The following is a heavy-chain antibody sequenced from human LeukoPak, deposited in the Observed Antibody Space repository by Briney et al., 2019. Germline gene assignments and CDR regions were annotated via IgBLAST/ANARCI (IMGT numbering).Heavy chain of an antibody. CDR1: GFTFSSYA. CDR3: AKGVRAVAGTSWPN. J-gene: IGHJ4*02. D-gene: IGHD6-19*01. CDR2: ISGSGGST. Sequence: PRGSLRLSCAAPGFTFSSYAMSWVRQAPGKGLEWVSAISGSGGSTYFADSLKGRFTISRDNSKNTLYLQLNSLRAEDTAVYYCAKGVRAVAGTSWPNWGQGTLVTVSS. V-gene: IGHV3-23*01.